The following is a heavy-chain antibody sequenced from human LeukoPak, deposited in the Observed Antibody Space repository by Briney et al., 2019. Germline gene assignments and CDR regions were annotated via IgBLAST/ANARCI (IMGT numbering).Heavy chain of an antibody. CDR3: ARGGWLLLLTWFDP. CDR1: GGSFSGYY. D-gene: IGHD3-22*01. V-gene: IGHV4-34*01. CDR2: INHSGSA. Sequence: KTSETLSLTCAVYGGSFSGYYWSWIRQPPGKGLEWIGEINHSGSANYNPSLKSRVTISVDTSKNQFSLKLSSVTAADTAVYYCARGGWLLLLTWFDPWGQGTLVTVSS. J-gene: IGHJ5*02.